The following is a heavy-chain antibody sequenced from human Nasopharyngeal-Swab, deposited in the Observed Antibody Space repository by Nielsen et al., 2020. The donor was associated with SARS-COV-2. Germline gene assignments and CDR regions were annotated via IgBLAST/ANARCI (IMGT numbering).Heavy chain of an antibody. CDR1: GYSFSSYG. D-gene: IGHD3-22*01. CDR2: ISPYNGNT. Sequence: ASVKVSCKASGYSFSSYGIGWVRQAPGQGLEWMGWISPYNGNTNYAQKCQGRVTVTTDTSTGTAYMELRSLRSDDTAVYYCASGGYYDSSGYFPDFWGQGTMVTVSS. CDR3: ASGGYYDSSGYFPDF. V-gene: IGHV1-18*01. J-gene: IGHJ3*01.